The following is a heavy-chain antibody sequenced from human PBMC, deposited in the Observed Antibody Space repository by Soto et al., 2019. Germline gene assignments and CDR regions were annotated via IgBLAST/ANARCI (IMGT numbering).Heavy chain of an antibody. D-gene: IGHD3-3*01. V-gene: IGHV1-3*01. Sequence: ASVKVSCKAAGYTFTSYAMHWVRQAPGQRLEWMGWINAGNGNTKYSQKFQGRVTITRDTSASTAYMELSSLRSEDTAVYYCARDFGDFWYYYGMDVWGQGTTITV. CDR2: INAGNGNT. J-gene: IGHJ6*02. CDR3: ARDFGDFWYYYGMDV. CDR1: GYTFTSYA.